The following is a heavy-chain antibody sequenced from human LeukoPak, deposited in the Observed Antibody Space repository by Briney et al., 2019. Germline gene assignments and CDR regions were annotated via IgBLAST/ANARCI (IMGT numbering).Heavy chain of an antibody. J-gene: IGHJ3*02. CDR3: AKAEYYDSSGYSLPGDDAFDI. Sequence: GGSLRLSCAASGFTFSSYAVHWVRQAPGKGLEWVAVISYDGSNKYYADSVKGRFTISRDNSKNTLYLQMNSLRAEDTAVYYCAKAEYYDSSGYSLPGDDAFDIWGQGTMVTVSS. CDR2: ISYDGSNK. D-gene: IGHD3-22*01. V-gene: IGHV3-30*04. CDR1: GFTFSSYA.